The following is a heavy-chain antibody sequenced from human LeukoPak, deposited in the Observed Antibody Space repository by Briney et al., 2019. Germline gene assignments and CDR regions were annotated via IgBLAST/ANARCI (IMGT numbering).Heavy chain of an antibody. CDR3: AKGGSYRSQPYFDY. CDR2: ISDSGGYT. CDR1: GFAFRTYA. D-gene: IGHD3-16*02. Sequence: GGSLRLSCAASGFAFRTYAMSWVRQAPGKGLEWVSSISDSGGYTFYADSVKGRFTISRDNSKNTVYLQMNSLRAEDTAVYYCAKGGSYRSQPYFDYWGQGTPVTVSS. J-gene: IGHJ4*02. V-gene: IGHV3-23*01.